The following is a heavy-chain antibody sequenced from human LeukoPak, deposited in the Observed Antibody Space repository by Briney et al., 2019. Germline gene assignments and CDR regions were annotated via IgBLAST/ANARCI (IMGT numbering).Heavy chain of an antibody. V-gene: IGHV4-4*02. D-gene: IGHD6-13*01. Sequence: PSGTLSLTCTVSGGSISSNNWWTWVRQPPGKGLEWVGEISQSGITNYNPSLESRVTISLDKSRNHFSLNLSSMTAADTAVYYCAKGRYSSGWYWDYWGQGTLVTVSS. J-gene: IGHJ4*02. CDR2: ISQSGIT. CDR1: GGSISSNNW. CDR3: AKGRYSSGWYWDY.